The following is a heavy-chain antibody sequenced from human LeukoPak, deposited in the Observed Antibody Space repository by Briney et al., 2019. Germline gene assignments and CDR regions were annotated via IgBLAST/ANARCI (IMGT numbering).Heavy chain of an antibody. CDR1: GYSISSGYY. CDR2: IYHSGST. V-gene: IGHV4-38-2*02. CDR3: ARYGSGYYMDV. D-gene: IGHD3-10*01. Sequence: KTSETLSLTCTVSGYSISSGYYWGWIRPPPGKGLEWIGSIYHSGSTYYNPSLKSRATISVDTSKNQFSLKLSSVTAADTAVYYCARYGSGYYMDVWGKGTTVTVSS. J-gene: IGHJ6*03.